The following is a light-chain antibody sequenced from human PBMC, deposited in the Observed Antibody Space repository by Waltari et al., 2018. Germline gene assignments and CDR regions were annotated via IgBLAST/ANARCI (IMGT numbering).Light chain of an antibody. CDR3: HLSDSLFRT. CDR2: VAS. V-gene: IGKV3-20*01. Sequence: EIVLTQSPGTLSLSPGERATLSCTASQSVSRSNLAWYQQKPGQAPRLLIYVASSRATGIPDRFSGSGSGTDFTLTISRLEPEDFAVYYCHLSDSLFRTFGQGTKVEIK. J-gene: IGKJ1*01. CDR1: QSVSRSN.